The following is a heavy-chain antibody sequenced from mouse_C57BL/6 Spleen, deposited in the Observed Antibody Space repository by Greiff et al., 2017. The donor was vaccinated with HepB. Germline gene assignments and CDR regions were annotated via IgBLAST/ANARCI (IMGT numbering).Heavy chain of an antibody. D-gene: IGHD2-4*01. V-gene: IGHV1-81*01. CDR2: IYPRSGNT. CDR1: GYTFTSYG. J-gene: IGHJ1*03. CDR3: ARGTDYGVYWYFDV. Sequence: QVQLKESGAELARPGASVKLSCKASGYTFTSYGISWVKQRTGQGLEWIGEIYPRSGNTYYNEKFKGQATLTADKSSSTAYMELRSLTSEDSAVYFCARGTDYGVYWYFDVWGTGTTVTVSS.